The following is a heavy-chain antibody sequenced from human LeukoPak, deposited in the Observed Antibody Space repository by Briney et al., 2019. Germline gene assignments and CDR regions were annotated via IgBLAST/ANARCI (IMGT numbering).Heavy chain of an antibody. J-gene: IGHJ4*02. V-gene: IGHV4-39*01. CDR1: GGSISSSSYY. Sequence: RPSETLSLTCTVSGGSISSSSYYWGWIRQPPGKGLEWIGSIYYSGRTYYNPSLKSRATISVDTSKNQFSLKLSSVTAADTAVYYCARLLGDDSSGYYYGNFYYFDYWGQGTLVTVSS. CDR3: ARLLGDDSSGYYYGNFYYFDY. CDR2: IYYSGRT. D-gene: IGHD3-22*01.